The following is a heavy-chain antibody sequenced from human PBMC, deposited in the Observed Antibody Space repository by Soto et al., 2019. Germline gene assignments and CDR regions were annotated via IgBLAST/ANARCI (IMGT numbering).Heavy chain of an antibody. CDR1: GYTFTSYY. J-gene: IGHJ6*02. D-gene: IGHD3-3*01. Sequence: ASVKVSCKASGYTFTSYYMHWVRQAPGQGLEWMGIINPSGGSTSYAQKFQGRVTMTRDTSTSTVYMELSSLRSEDTAVYYCAGDRIGVVIGGYYYYGMDVWGQGTTGTVSS. CDR2: INPSGGST. CDR3: AGDRIGVVIGGYYYYGMDV. V-gene: IGHV1-46*01.